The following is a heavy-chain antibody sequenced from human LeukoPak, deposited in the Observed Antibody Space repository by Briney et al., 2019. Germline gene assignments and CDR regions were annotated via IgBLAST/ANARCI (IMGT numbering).Heavy chain of an antibody. D-gene: IGHD3-3*01. CDR1: GYTFTSYD. Sequence: ASVTVSCRASGYTFTSYDINWVRQATGQGLEWMGWMNPNSGNTGYAQKFQGRVTITRNTSISTAYMELSSLRSEDTAVYYCARGRLRFLGLDPWGQGTLVTVSS. CDR3: ARGRLRFLGLDP. J-gene: IGHJ5*02. V-gene: IGHV1-8*03. CDR2: MNPNSGNT.